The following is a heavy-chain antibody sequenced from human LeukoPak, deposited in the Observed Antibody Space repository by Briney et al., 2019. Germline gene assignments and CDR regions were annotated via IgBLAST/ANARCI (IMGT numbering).Heavy chain of an antibody. J-gene: IGHJ2*01. D-gene: IGHD1-26*01. V-gene: IGHV3-23*01. Sequence: GGSLRLSCAASGFTFSSYAMNWVRQAPGNGLEWVSAISGSGGDTNYADSVKGRFTIHRDNSKNTLYLQMNSLRAEDTAVYYCAKGNWGERLDWYFDLWGRGTLVTVSS. CDR2: ISGSGGDT. CDR3: AKGNWGERLDWYFDL. CDR1: GFTFSSYA.